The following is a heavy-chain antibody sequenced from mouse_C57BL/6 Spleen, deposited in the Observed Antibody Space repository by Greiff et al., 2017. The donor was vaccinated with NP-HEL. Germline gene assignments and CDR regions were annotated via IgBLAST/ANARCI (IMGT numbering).Heavy chain of an antibody. D-gene: IGHD1-1*01. CDR1: GYTFTDYE. V-gene: IGHV1-15*01. CDR3: TRERTVVAHWYFDG. J-gene: IGHJ1*03. Sequence: QVQLQQSGAELVRPGASVTLSCKASGYTFTDYEMHWVKQTPVHGLEWIGAIDPETGGTAYNQKFKGKATLTADKSSSTAYMELRSLTSEDSAVYYCTRERTVVAHWYFDGWGTGTTVTVAS. CDR2: IDPETGGT.